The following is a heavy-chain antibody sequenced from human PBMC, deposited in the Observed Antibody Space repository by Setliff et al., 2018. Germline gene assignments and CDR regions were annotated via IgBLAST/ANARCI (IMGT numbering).Heavy chain of an antibody. Sequence: GASVKVSCKASGGTFSSYAISWVRQAPGQGLEWMGGFDPEDGETIYAQKFQGRVTMTEDTSTDTAYMELSSLRSEDTAVYYCATFASYIVLMVYARSGAFDICGQGTMVTVSS. CDR3: ATFASYIVLMVYARSGAFDI. J-gene: IGHJ3*02. CDR1: GGTFSSYA. V-gene: IGHV1-24*01. D-gene: IGHD2-8*01. CDR2: FDPEDGET.